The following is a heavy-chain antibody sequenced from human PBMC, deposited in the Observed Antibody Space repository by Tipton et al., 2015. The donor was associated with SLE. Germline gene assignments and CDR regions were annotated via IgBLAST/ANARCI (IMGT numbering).Heavy chain of an antibody. CDR2: ISSSGTSI. CDR1: GFTFSSYA. V-gene: IGHV3-48*03. Sequence: SLRLSCAASGFTFSSYAMHWVRQAPGKGLEWVSYISSSGTSIYYADSVKGRFTISRDNTKNALYLQMNSLRAEDTAVYYCATNRGVQGVGFDQWGQGTLVTVSS. CDR3: ATNRGVQGVGFDQ. D-gene: IGHD3-10*01. J-gene: IGHJ4*02.